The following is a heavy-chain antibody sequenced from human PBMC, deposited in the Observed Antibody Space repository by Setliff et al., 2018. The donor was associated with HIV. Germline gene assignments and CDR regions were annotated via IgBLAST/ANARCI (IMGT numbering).Heavy chain of an antibody. V-gene: IGHV4-59*11. CDR1: GVSISAHH. CDR2: ISDSGTT. J-gene: IGHJ6*02. D-gene: IGHD3-16*02. Sequence: SETLSLTCSVYGVSISAHHWSWIRQSPGKGLEWIGSISDSGTTNYNPSLKSRVTMSSDTSKNQFSLRETSVTAADTALYYCARHKVISKLGGLIEDFFYYGLDAWGQGTTVTVSS. CDR3: ARHKVISKLGGLIEDFFYYGLDA.